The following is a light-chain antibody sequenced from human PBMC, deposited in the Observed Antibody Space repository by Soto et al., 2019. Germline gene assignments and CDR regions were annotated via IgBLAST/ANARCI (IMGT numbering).Light chain of an antibody. J-gene: IGKJ4*01. CDR1: QGIKNN. CDR3: QRYSGAPRVT. CDR2: AAS. V-gene: IGKV1-27*01. Sequence: DIQMTQSPSSLSASVGDRVTITCRASQGIKNNLAWYQQKPGRVPDLLIYAASTLQSGVPSRFSGSGSGTDFTLTISSLQAEDVAAYYCQRYSGAPRVTFGGGTKVEIK.